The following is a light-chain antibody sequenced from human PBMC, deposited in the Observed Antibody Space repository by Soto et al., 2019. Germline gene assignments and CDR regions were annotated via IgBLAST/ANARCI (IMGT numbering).Light chain of an antibody. CDR2: EVA. CDR1: SSNIGSNY. J-gene: IGLJ2*01. V-gene: IGLV1-47*01. Sequence: LTQPPSASGTPGQRVTISCSGSSSNIGSNYVYWYQQLPGTAPKLLIYEVANRPSGVSDRFSGSKSGNTASLTISGLQTEDEASYYCTSFTTSRSLVVFGGGTKVTVL. CDR3: TSFTTSRSLVV.